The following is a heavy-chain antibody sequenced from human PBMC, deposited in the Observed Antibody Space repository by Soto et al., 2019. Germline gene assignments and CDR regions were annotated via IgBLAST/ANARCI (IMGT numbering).Heavy chain of an antibody. CDR2: IIPIFGTT. CDR3: ARDLEPSADTTMGMGPPGFDY. J-gene: IGHJ4*02. Sequence: QVQLVQSGAEVKKPGSSVKVSCKAFGGTFSSFAISWVRQAHGQGLEWMGGIIPIFGTTHYAKKFQGRVTITADVSTTTAYMEVSSLRSEVTAVYYCARDLEPSADTTMGMGPPGFDYWGQGTLVTVSS. V-gene: IGHV1-69*01. CDR1: GGTFSSFA. D-gene: IGHD5-18*01.